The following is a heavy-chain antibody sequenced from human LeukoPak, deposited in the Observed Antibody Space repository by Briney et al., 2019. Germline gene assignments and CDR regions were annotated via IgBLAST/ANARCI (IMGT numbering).Heavy chain of an antibody. Sequence: PGGSLRLSCVAPGFTYANYAMNWVRQAPGKRLEWVASISGTGGRGGIYYADSVKGRFTISRDNSKNTLFLQMSSLRAEDTAVYHCAKGDRGHCTGVKCYPFDYWGQGTVVTVSS. CDR3: AKGDRGHCTGVKCYPFDY. CDR2: ISGTGGRGGI. J-gene: IGHJ4*02. V-gene: IGHV3-23*01. CDR1: GFTYANYA. D-gene: IGHD2-8*02.